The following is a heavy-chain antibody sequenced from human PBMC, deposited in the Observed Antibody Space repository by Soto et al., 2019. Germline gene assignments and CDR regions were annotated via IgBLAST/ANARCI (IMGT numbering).Heavy chain of an antibody. D-gene: IGHD6-19*01. CDR2: KHHSGST. Sequence: QVHLQESGPGLVKPSGTLSLTCGVSGGSINNGYWWTWVRQPPGKGPEWIGEKHHSGSTNYNLSLKSRVSISLDKSKNQFSLILSSVTAADTAVYYCAYSSGWWRLDVWGQGTTVTVSS. J-gene: IGHJ6*02. V-gene: IGHV4-4*02. CDR1: GGSINNGYW. CDR3: AYSSGWWRLDV.